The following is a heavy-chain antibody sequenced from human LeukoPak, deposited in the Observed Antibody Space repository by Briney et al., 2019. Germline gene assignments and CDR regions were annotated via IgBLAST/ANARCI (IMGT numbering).Heavy chain of an antibody. V-gene: IGHV1-69*13. CDR2: IIPIFGTA. CDR3: AREVIAAAGTGDGAFDI. CDR1: GYTFTSYY. J-gene: IGHJ3*02. Sequence: ASVKVSCKASGYTFTSYYMHWVRQAPGQGLEWMGGIIPIFGTANYAQKFQGRVTITADESTSTAYMELSSLRSEDTAVYYCAREVIAAAGTGDGAFDIWGQGTMVTVSS. D-gene: IGHD6-13*01.